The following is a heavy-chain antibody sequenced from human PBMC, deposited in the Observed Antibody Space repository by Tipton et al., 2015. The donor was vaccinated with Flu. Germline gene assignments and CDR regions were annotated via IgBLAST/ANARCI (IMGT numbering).Heavy chain of an antibody. CDR3: ARAYYDFWSGYYTGNYFAY. CDR2: IYYSGST. D-gene: IGHD3-3*01. V-gene: IGHV4-59*08. Sequence: LRLSCTVSGGSISSYYWSWIRQPPGKGLEWIGYIYYSGSTNYNPSLKSRVTISVDTSKNQFSLKLSSVTAADTAVYYCARAYYDFWSGYYTGNYFAYWGQGTLVTVSS. J-gene: IGHJ4*02. CDR1: GGSISSYY.